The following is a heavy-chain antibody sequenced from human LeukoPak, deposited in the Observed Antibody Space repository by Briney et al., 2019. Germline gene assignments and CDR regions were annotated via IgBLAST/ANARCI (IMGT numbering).Heavy chain of an antibody. CDR2: IYPGDSDT. D-gene: IGHD3-16*02. CDR1: GYSFTSYW. V-gene: IGHV5-51*01. J-gene: IGHJ4*02. CDR3: ARGLFGGVFDLDY. Sequence: GESLKISCKGSGYSFTSYWIGWVRQMPGKGLEWMWIIYPGDSDTRYSPSFQGQVTISADKSISTAYLQWSRLKSSDTAMYYCARGLFGGVFDLDYWGQGTLVTVSS.